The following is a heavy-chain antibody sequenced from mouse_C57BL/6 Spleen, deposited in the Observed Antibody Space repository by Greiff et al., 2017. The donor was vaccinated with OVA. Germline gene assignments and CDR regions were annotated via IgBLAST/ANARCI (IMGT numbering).Heavy chain of an antibody. D-gene: IGHD2-3*01. J-gene: IGHJ3*01. V-gene: IGHV1-64*01. CDR1: GYTFTSYW. Sequence: VQVVESGAELVKPGASVKLSCKASGYTFTSYWMHWVKQRPGQGLEWIGMIHPNSGSTNYNEKFKSKATLTVDKSSSTAYMQLSSLTSEDSAVYYCARWGDGYYWGQGTLVTVSA. CDR3: ARWGDGYY. CDR2: IHPNSGST.